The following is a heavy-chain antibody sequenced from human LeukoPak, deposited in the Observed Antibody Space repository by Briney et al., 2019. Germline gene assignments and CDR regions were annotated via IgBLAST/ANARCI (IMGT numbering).Heavy chain of an antibody. CDR1: GGTFTGYY. CDR2: INPNSGGT. Sequence: GSSVKVSCKASGGTFTGYYMHWVRQAPGQGLEWMGWINPNSGGTNYAQKFQGWVTMTRDTSISTAYMELSRLRSDDTAVYYCAREVYGSGSSFDYWGQGTLVTVSS. V-gene: IGHV1-2*04. J-gene: IGHJ4*02. CDR3: AREVYGSGSSFDY. D-gene: IGHD3-10*01.